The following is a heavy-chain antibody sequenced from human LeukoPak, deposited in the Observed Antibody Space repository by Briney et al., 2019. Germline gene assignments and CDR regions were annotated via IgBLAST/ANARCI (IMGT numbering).Heavy chain of an antibody. D-gene: IGHD3-9*01. CDR3: ATSPPDTLTGSRLVGAFEI. J-gene: IGHJ3*02. Sequence: ASVKVSCKASGYTFTGYYYIHWVRQAPGQGLEWMGWINPNSAGANYAQKFQGRVTMTRDTSISTAYMELSRLTSDDTAVYYCATSPPDTLTGSRLVGAFEIWGQGTMVTVSS. CDR1: GYTFTGYYY. CDR2: INPNSAGA. V-gene: IGHV1-2*02.